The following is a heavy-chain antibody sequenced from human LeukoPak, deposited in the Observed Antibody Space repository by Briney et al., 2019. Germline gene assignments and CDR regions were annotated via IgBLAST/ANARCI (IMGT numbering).Heavy chain of an antibody. CDR3: AKSNGYGLVDI. V-gene: IGHV4-59*12. CDR2: IFYSGST. Sequence: SETLSLTCTVSGGSISSFYWSWIRQPPGKGLEWIGNIFYSGSTYYSPSLKSRVTISLDTSRNQFSLKLTSVTAADTAVYYCAKSNGYGLVDIWGQGTMVTVSS. D-gene: IGHD3-10*01. J-gene: IGHJ3*02. CDR1: GGSISSFY.